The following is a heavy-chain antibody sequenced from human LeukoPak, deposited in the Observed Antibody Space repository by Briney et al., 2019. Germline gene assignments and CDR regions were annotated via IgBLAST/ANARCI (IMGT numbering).Heavy chain of an antibody. CDR2: ISNFGSTI. Sequence: PGGSLRLSCAASGFTFRSYGMHWVRQAPGKGLEWVSYISNFGSTIYYADSVNGRFTISRDNAKNSLYLQMNSLRVEDTAVYYCARDTSRGFQYYFDYWGQGTLVTVSS. CDR1: GFTFRSYG. CDR3: ARDTSRGFQYYFDY. J-gene: IGHJ4*02. V-gene: IGHV3-48*03.